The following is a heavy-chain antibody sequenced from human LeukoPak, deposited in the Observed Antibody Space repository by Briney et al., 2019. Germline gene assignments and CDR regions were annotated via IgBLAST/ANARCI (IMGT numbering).Heavy chain of an antibody. CDR3: ATELYYDILTGYVDDY. Sequence: PSETLSLTCTVSGGSISSGSYYWSWIRQPAGKGLEWIGRIYTSGSTNYNPSLKSRVTMSVDTSKNQFSLKLSSVTAADTAVYYCATELYYDILTGYVDDYWGQGTLVTVSS. J-gene: IGHJ4*02. V-gene: IGHV4-61*02. CDR1: GGSISSGSYY. CDR2: IYTSGST. D-gene: IGHD3-9*01.